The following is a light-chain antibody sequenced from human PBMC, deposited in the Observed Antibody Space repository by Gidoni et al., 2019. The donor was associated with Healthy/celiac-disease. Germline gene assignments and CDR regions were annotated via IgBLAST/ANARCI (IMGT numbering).Light chain of an antibody. J-gene: IGKJ2*01. V-gene: IGKV3-20*01. Sequence: EIVLTQSPGTLYLSPGERATLSCRASQSVSSSYLAWYQQKPGQAPRLLIYGASSRATGIPDRFSGSGSGTDFTLTISRLEPEDFAVYYCQQYGSSPPPLRYTFGQGTKLEIK. CDR2: GAS. CDR1: QSVSSSY. CDR3: QQYGSSPPPLRYT.